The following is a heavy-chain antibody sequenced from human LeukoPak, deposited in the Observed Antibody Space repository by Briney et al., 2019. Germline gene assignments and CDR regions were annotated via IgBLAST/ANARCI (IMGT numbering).Heavy chain of an antibody. Sequence: SETLSLTCAVSGGSISSSNWWSWVRQPPGKGLEWIGEIYHSGSTNYNPSLKSRVTISVDKSKNQFSLKLSSVTAADTAVYYCASAEALEWPKPYYFDYWGQGTLVTVSS. CDR2: IYHSGST. D-gene: IGHD3-3*01. CDR3: ASAEALEWPKPYYFDY. V-gene: IGHV4-4*02. CDR1: GGSISSSNW. J-gene: IGHJ4*02.